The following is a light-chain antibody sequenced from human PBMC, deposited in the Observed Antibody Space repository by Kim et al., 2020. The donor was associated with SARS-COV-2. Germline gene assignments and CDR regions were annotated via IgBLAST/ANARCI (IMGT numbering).Light chain of an antibody. Sequence: DIQMTQSPSTLSASVGDRVTITCRASQSVSSWLAWYQQKPGKAPKLLIYKASTLEGGVPSRFSGRGSGTEFTLTINSLQPDDFATYSCQQYESYPYTFGQGTKLEI. CDR2: KAS. CDR3: QQYESYPYT. V-gene: IGKV1-5*03. J-gene: IGKJ2*01. CDR1: QSVSSW.